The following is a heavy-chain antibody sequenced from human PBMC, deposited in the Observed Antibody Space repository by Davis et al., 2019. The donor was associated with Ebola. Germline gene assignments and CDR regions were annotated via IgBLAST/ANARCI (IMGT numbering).Heavy chain of an antibody. Sequence: ASVKVSCKASGGTFSSYAISWVRQAPGQGLEWMGWINAGNGNTKYSQKFQGRVTITRDTSASTAYMELSSLRSEDTAVYYCARAWSGGYYYMDVWGKGTTVTVSS. V-gene: IGHV1-3*01. J-gene: IGHJ6*03. CDR2: INAGNGNT. CDR1: GGTFSSYA. CDR3: ARAWSGGYYYMDV. D-gene: IGHD2-8*02.